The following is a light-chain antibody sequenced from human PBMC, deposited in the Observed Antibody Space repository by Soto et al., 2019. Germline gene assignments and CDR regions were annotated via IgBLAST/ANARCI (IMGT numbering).Light chain of an antibody. Sequence: DIQITQSASTVSASVGDRVTITCRASQSISSWLAWYQQKPGKAPKLLVYQASTLESGVPLRFSGSGSGTEFTLTINSLQSDDFATYYCQQYDSYSWTFGQGTKV. V-gene: IGKV1-5*03. CDR1: QSISSW. CDR3: QQYDSYSWT. CDR2: QAS. J-gene: IGKJ1*01.